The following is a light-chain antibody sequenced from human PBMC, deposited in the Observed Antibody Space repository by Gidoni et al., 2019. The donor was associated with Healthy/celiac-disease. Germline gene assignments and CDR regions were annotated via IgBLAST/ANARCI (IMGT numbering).Light chain of an antibody. J-gene: IGLJ2*01. CDR3: QVWDSSSDLL. V-gene: IGLV3-21*03. Sequence: SYVLTQPPSASVAPGKTARITCGGNNIGSKSVHWYQQKPGQAPVLVVYDDSDRPSGIPERFSGSNSGNTATLTISRVEAGDEADYYCQVWDSSSDLLFGGGTKLTVL. CDR1: NIGSKS. CDR2: DDS.